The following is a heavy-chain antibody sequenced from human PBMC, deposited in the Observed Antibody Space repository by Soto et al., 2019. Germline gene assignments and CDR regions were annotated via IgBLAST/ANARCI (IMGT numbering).Heavy chain of an antibody. CDR1: GGPYSKYS. Sequence: QVQLVQSGTEVKKPGSSVTVSCKASGGPYSKYSISWVRQAPGQGLEWMGRIIPIFDITNYAQKFQGRVTITADKSTSTVYMDLSSLRSEDTAVYYCASILLGDYYDSDGLDNWGQGTLVTVSS. J-gene: IGHJ4*02. D-gene: IGHD3-22*01. V-gene: IGHV1-69*02. CDR3: ASILLGDYYDSDGLDN. CDR2: IIPIFDIT.